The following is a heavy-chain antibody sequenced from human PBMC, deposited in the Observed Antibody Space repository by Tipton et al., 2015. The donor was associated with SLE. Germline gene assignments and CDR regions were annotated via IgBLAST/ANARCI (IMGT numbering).Heavy chain of an antibody. CDR2: IYTSGST. Sequence: TLSLTCTVSGGSISSGSYYWSWIRQPAGKGLEWIGRIYTSGSTNYNPSLKSRVTISVDTSKNQFSLKLSSVTAADTAVYYCARDRRGWYFDCWGRGTLVTVSS. J-gene: IGHJ2*01. CDR1: GGSISSGSYY. D-gene: IGHD3-10*01. V-gene: IGHV4-61*02. CDR3: ARDRRGWYFDC.